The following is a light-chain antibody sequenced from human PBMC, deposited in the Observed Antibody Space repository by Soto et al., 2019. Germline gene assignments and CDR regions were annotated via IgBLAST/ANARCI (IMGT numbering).Light chain of an antibody. CDR1: QSISSW. V-gene: IGKV1-5*01. J-gene: IGKJ2*01. Sequence: DIQMTKSPSTLSASVGDRVTITCRASQSISSWLAWYQQKPGKAPQRLIYDASSLESGVPSRFSGSGSGTEFTLTIRSLQPHDFAAYYCQQCKTYPYTFGQGTKLDTK. CDR3: QQCKTYPYT. CDR2: DAS.